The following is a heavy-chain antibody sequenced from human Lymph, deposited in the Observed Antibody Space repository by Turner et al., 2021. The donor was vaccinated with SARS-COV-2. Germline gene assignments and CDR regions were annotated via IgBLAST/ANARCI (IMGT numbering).Heavy chain of an antibody. J-gene: IGHJ6*02. D-gene: IGHD6-13*01. Sequence: EVQLVETGGGLIQPGGSLGSPCAASGIIVSRNYMNWVRQAPGKGLEWVSVIYSGGTTYYADSVKGRFTISRDNSKNTLYLQMNSLRVEDTAVYYCARDLGTYGMDVWGQGTTVTVSS. CDR2: IYSGGTT. CDR3: ARDLGTYGMDV. V-gene: IGHV3-53*02. CDR1: GIIVSRNY.